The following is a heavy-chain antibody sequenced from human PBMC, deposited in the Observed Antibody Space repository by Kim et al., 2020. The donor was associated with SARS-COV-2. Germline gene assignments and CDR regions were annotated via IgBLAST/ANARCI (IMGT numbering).Heavy chain of an antibody. Sequence: GGSLRLSCAASGFTFSSYGMTWVRQAPGEGLEWVSTVGSGGGDTYYADSVKGRFIISRDNSKDTLYLQMSSLTGDDTATYYCAKGGGGYLDYWGQGILVTVSS. CDR2: VGSGGGDT. CDR1: GFTFSSYG. CDR3: AKGGGGYLDY. V-gene: IGHV3-23*01. D-gene: IGHD3-10*01. J-gene: IGHJ4*02.